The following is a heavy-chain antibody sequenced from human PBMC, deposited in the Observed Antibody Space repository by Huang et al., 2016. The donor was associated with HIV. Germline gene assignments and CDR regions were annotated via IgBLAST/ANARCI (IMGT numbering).Heavy chain of an antibody. V-gene: IGHV4-34*02. CDR2: ITHLGGP. Sequence: QVHLQQWGAGLLKSAETLSLTCAVYGGSLRGYYWSWLRPTPGKGLEWIGEITHLGGPNYNPCLKGRVSISMDGSKKQFSLKLRSISDADTAVYFCARDATKNPRGWFDPWGQGTLVTVSS. CDR1: GGSLRGYY. J-gene: IGHJ5*02. D-gene: IGHD3-10*01. CDR3: ARDATKNPRGWFDP.